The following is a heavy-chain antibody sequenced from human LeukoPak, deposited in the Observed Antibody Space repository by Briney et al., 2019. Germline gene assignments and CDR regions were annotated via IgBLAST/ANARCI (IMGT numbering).Heavy chain of an antibody. Sequence: SETLSLTCAVYGGSFSGYYWSWIRQPPGKGLEWIGEINHSGSTNYNPSLKSRVTISVDTSKNQFSLKLSSVTAADTAVYYCARGAIAARPTDYWGQGTLVTVSS. CDR3: ARGAIAARPTDY. CDR2: INHSGST. D-gene: IGHD6-6*01. J-gene: IGHJ4*02. V-gene: IGHV4-34*01. CDR1: GGSFSGYY.